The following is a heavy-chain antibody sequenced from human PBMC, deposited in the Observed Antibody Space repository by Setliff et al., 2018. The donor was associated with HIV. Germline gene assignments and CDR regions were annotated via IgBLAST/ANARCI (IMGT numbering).Heavy chain of an antibody. CDR2: IDWDDDK. CDR1: GFSLSTSGVC. J-gene: IGHJ4*01. V-gene: IGHV2-70*11. CDR3: ARMISYSPYFDY. D-gene: IGHD1-26*01. Sequence: SGPTLVNPTQTLTLTCTFSGFSLSTSGVCVSWIRQPPGKALEWLARIDWDDDKYYSTSLKTRLTISKDTSKNQVVLKMTNMDPADTATYYCARMISYSPYFDYWGQERWSPSPQ.